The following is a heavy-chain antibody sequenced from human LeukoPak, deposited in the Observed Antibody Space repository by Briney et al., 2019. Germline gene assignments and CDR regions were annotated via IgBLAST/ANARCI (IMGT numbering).Heavy chain of an antibody. CDR3: ARIVSGYYDSSGYYGWEDY. CDR1: GYTFTSYG. V-gene: IGHV1-18*01. Sequence: ASVKVSCKASGYTFTSYGISWVRQAPGQGLEWMGWISAYNGNTNYAQKLQGRVTMTRDTSISTAYMELSRLRSDDTAVYYCARIVSGYYDSSGYYGWEDYWGQGTLVTVSS. CDR2: ISAYNGNT. J-gene: IGHJ4*02. D-gene: IGHD3-22*01.